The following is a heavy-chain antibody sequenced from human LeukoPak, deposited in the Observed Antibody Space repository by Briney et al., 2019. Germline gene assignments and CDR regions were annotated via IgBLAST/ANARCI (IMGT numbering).Heavy chain of an antibody. D-gene: IGHD6-19*01. Sequence: SETLSLTCTVAGGSISNHYWSWIRQSPGKGLEWIAYIFYSGNYNYNPSLKSRVSISVDASKNQASLNLTSVTAADTAVYYCARGRSSLDLWGQGALVTVSS. CDR3: ARGRSSLDL. V-gene: IGHV4-59*11. CDR1: GGSISNHY. J-gene: IGHJ5*02. CDR2: IFYSGNY.